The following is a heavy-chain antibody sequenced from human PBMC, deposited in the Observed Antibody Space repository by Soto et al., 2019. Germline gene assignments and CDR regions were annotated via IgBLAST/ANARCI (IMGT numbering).Heavy chain of an antibody. CDR1: GGSISNLY. V-gene: IGHV4-59*08. J-gene: IGHJ4*02. Sequence: PETLSLTCTVSGGSISNLYWSWIRQPPGKGLEWIGYIYYSGSTNYNPSLKSRVTISVDTSKNQFSLKLSSVTAADTAVYYCARHNPSGGSRDYVWGSYRQDPPCFDYWGQGTLVTVSS. D-gene: IGHD3-16*02. CDR2: IYYSGST. CDR3: ARHNPSGGSRDYVWGSYRQDPPCFDY.